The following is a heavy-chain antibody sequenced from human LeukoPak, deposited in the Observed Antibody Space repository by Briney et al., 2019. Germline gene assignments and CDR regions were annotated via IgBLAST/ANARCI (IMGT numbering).Heavy chain of an antibody. Sequence: PETLSLTCTVSGGSISSYYWSWIRQPPGKGLEWIGYIYYTGSTNYNPSLKSRVTISVDTSKNQFSLKLSSVTAADTAVYYCARGNSGSYYGFDYWGQGTLVTVSS. CDR3: ARGNSGSYYGFDY. J-gene: IGHJ4*02. CDR2: IYYTGST. CDR1: GGSISSYY. V-gene: IGHV4-59*01. D-gene: IGHD1-26*01.